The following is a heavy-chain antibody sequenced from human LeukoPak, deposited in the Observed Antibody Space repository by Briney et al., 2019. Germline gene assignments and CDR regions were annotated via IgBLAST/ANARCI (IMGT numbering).Heavy chain of an antibody. D-gene: IGHD4-17*01. V-gene: IGHV4-59*08. J-gene: IGHJ4*02. CDR1: GGSISDYY. Sequence: SETLSLTCTVSGGSISDYYWSWIRQSPGKGLEWIGYVYYSGSTDYNPSLKSRVTLSVDTSKNQFSLRLSSVTAADTAVYYCARRRNIHNYGDYSLDYWGQGTLVTVSS. CDR3: ARRRNIHNYGDYSLDY. CDR2: VYYSGST.